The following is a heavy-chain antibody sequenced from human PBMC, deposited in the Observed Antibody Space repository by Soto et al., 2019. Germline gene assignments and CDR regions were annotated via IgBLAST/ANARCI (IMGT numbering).Heavy chain of an antibody. J-gene: IGHJ6*02. V-gene: IGHV4-39*01. CDR2: IYYSGST. D-gene: IGHD6-13*01. CDR1: GGSISSSSYY. CDR3: ARLIMWQQLPTWADV. Sequence: PSETLSLTCTVSGGSISSSSYYWGWIRQPPGKGLEWIGSIYYSGSTYYNPSLKSRVTISVDTSKNQFSLKLSSVTAADTAVYYCARLIMWQQLPTWADVWGQGTTVTVYS.